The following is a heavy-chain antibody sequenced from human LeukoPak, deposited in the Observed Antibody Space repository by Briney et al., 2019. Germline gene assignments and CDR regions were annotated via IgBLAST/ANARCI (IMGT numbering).Heavy chain of an antibody. J-gene: IGHJ4*02. Sequence: GGSLRLSCAASGFTFTSYAMSWVRQAPGKGLEWVSAISGSGGSTYYADSVKGRFTISRDNSKNTLYLQMNSLRAEDTAVYYCAKSVSNRPQHYFDYWGQGTLVTVSS. CDR3: AKSVSNRPQHYFDY. CDR1: GFTFTSYA. V-gene: IGHV3-23*01. CDR2: ISGSGGST. D-gene: IGHD1-14*01.